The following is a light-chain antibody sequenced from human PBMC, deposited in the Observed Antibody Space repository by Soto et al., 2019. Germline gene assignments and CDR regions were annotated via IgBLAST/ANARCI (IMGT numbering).Light chain of an antibody. CDR1: QSVTSSY. CDR2: GAS. J-gene: IGKJ2*01. V-gene: IGKV3-20*01. CDR3: QQYSRSPKT. Sequence: EIVLTQSPGTLSLSPGERATLSCRASQSVTSSYLAWYQQQPRQAPRLLIYGASSRATSIPDRFSGSGSGKDFPLTISRLEPEDFPVYYYQQYSRSPKTFGQGNKLQIK.